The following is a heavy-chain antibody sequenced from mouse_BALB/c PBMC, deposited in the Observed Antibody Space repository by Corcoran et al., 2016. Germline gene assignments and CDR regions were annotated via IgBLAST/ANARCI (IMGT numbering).Heavy chain of an antibody. D-gene: IGHD2-2*01. CDR2: IWWDDDK. CDR1: GFSMSTAGMG. CDR3: ARGIYYGYDVWFAY. J-gene: IGHJ3*01. Sequence: QVTLKESGPGILKPSQTLSMTCSFSGFSMSTAGMGVGWIRQPSGKGLEWLAHIWWDDDKYDNPSLKSQLTISKDTSRNQVFLKITSVDTADTATYYCARGIYYGYDVWFAYWGQGTLVTVSA. V-gene: IGHV8-8*01.